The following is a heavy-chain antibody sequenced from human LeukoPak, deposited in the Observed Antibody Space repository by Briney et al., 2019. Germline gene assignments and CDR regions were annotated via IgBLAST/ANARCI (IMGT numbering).Heavy chain of an antibody. D-gene: IGHD1-1*01. CDR3: ASGDNDPLFDY. CDR2: IYYSGST. J-gene: IGHJ4*02. Sequence: SQTLSLTCTVSGGSISSGGYYWSGIRQHPGTGLEWSGSIYYSGSTNYNRSLQGRVTISLDTSRNQFSLNLSSVTAADTAVYYCASGDNDPLFDYWGQGTLVTVSS. V-gene: IGHV4-31*03. CDR1: GGSISSGGYY.